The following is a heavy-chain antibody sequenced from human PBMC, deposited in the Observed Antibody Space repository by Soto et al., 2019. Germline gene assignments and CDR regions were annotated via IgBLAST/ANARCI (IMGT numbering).Heavy chain of an antibody. CDR1: GFTFSSYG. D-gene: IGHD3-3*01. CDR3: AKDGSYDFWTNPWDY. J-gene: IGHJ4*02. Sequence: QVQLVESGGGVVQPGRSLRLSCAASGFTFSSYGMHWVRQAPGKGLEWVAVISYDGSNKYYADSVKGRFTISRDNSKNTLYLQMNSLRAEDTAVYYCAKDGSYDFWTNPWDYWGQGTLVTVSS. CDR2: ISYDGSNK. V-gene: IGHV3-30*18.